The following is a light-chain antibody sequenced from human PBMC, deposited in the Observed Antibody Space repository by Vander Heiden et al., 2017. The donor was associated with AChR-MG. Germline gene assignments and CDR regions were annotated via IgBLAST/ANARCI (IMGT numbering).Light chain of an antibody. V-gene: IGLV2-14*03. J-gene: IGLJ2*01. CDR2: DGT. CDR3: SSYTGFSTLI. Sequence: HSALTQPASASGSPGQSISISCTGTSRDVGGSDYASWYHQHPGKAPKLQIKDGTDRPSGVSNRVSGSKSGNTASLTVSGLQADDEADYYCSSYTGFSTLIFGGGTKLTVL. CDR1: SRDVGGSDY.